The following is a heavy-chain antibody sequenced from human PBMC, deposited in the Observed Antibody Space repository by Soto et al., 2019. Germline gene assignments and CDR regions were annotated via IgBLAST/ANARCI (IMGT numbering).Heavy chain of an antibody. CDR3: ARDLFVVAANSNYYGMDV. D-gene: IGHD2-15*01. CDR2: IIPIFGTA. CDR1: GGTFSSYA. J-gene: IGHJ6*02. Sequence: ASVKVSCKASGGTFSSYAISWVRQAPGQGLEWMGGIIPIFGTANYAQKFQGRVTITADESTSTAYMELSSLRSEDTAVYYCARDLFVVAANSNYYGMDVWGQGTTVTVSS. V-gene: IGHV1-69*13.